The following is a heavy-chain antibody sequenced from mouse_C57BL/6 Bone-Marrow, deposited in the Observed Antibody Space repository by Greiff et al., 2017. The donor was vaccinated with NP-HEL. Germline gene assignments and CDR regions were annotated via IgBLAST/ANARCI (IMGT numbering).Heavy chain of an antibody. V-gene: IGHV5-17*01. CDR1: GFTFSDYG. CDR3: ARRRGYGSSPEYFDV. Sequence: EVQLVESGGGLVKPGGSLKLSCAASGFTFSDYGMHWVRQAPEKGLEWVAYISSGSSTIYYADTVKGRFTISRDNAKNTLFLQMTSLRSEDTAMYYCARRRGYGSSPEYFDVWSTGTTVTVSS. CDR2: ISSGSSTI. J-gene: IGHJ1*03. D-gene: IGHD1-1*01.